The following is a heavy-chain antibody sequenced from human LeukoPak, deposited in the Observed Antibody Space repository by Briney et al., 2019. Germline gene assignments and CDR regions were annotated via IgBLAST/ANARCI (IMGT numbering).Heavy chain of an antibody. CDR2: ITGNSNYI. D-gene: IGHD3-10*01. CDR1: GFTFSIYS. J-gene: IGHJ4*02. V-gene: IGHV3-21*01. CDR3: ARDRVSGSGSIDY. Sequence: GGSLRLSCAASGFTFSIYSINWVRQAPGKGLEWVSFITGNSNYIYYADSVKGRFTISRDNAKNLLYLQMNSLRVEDTAVYYCARDRVSGSGSIDYWGQGTLVTVSS.